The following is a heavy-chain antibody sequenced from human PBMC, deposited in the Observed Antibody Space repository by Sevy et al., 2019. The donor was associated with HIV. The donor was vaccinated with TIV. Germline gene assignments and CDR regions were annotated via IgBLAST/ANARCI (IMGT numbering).Heavy chain of an antibody. CDR2: ISWDGGST. V-gene: IGHV3-43D*04. Sequence: GGSLRLSCAASGFTFDDYAMHWVRQAPGKGLEWVSLISWDGGSTYYADSVKGRFTISRDNSKNSLYLQMNSLRAEDTALYYGAKAIIAAAGTYYYNGMDVWGQGTTVTVSS. CDR3: AKAIIAAAGTYYYNGMDV. J-gene: IGHJ6*02. D-gene: IGHD6-13*01. CDR1: GFTFDDYA.